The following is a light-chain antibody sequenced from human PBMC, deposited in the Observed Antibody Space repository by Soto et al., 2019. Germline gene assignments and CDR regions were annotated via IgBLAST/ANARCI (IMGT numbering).Light chain of an antibody. CDR2: AAS. CDR1: QDISNY. J-gene: IGKJ4*01. Sequence: DIQITQSPSSLSSSVLERFTITCQASQDISNYLAWYQQKPGKVPKLLIYAASTLQSGVPSRFSGSGSGTDFTLTISSLQPEDVATYYCQKCKVAPFTFGGGTKVDIK. V-gene: IGKV1-27*01. CDR3: QKCKVAPFT.